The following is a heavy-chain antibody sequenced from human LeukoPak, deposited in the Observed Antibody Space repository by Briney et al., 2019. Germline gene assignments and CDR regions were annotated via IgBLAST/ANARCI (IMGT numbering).Heavy chain of an antibody. J-gene: IGHJ4*02. V-gene: IGHV1-2*06. CDR3: ARDIATVQHLD. CDR2: INPNSCAT. Sequence: CMGLINPNSCATNYAQKFQGRVTMTRDTSISTVYMELSRLRSDDTAVYFCARDIATVQHLDWGQGTLVTVSS. D-gene: IGHD5-18*01.